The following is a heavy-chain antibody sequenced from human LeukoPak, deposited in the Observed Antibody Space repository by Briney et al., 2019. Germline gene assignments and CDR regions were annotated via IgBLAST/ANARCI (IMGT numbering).Heavy chain of an antibody. CDR2: IYYSGST. CDR1: GGSISSYF. V-gene: IGHV4-59*08. J-gene: IGHJ4*02. Sequence: PSETLSLTCTVSGGSISSYFWSWIRQPPGKGLEWIGYIYYSGSTNYNPSLKSRVTISVDTSKNQFSLKLSSVTAADTAVYYCARGGYDFWSGYLYYFDYWGQGTLVTVSS. CDR3: ARGGYDFWSGYLYYFDY. D-gene: IGHD3-3*01.